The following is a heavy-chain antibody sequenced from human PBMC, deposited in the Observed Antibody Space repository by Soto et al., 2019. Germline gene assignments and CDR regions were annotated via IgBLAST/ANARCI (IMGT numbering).Heavy chain of an antibody. Sequence: EVQLMESGGGLVQPGGSLRLSCEAPGFTFRNYDMHWVRQGTGKGLEWVSGISAAGDPDYADSVEGRFTISRENAQNSFFLQMNSLRVGDTAVYYCARTDRDFYGLDVWGQGTTVIVSS. J-gene: IGHJ6*02. CDR1: GFTFRNYD. CDR2: ISAAGDP. V-gene: IGHV3-13*05. CDR3: ARTDRDFYGLDV.